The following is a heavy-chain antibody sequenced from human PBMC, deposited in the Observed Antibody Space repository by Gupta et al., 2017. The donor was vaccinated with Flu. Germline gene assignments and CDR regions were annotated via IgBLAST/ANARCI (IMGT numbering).Heavy chain of an antibody. CDR1: GFTFSSYA. V-gene: IGHV3-23*01. D-gene: IGHD4-17*01. CDR2: INDNGGTT. Sequence: EVQMLESVGGWEQPGGSLRLSCAASGFTFSSYAMAWVRQAPGKGLDWVSTINDNGGTTYYAASVRGRFTISRDNSRNTLYLQMNSLRAEDTAVYYCATRVTTYDSWGQGTLVTVSS. J-gene: IGHJ4*02. CDR3: ATRVTTYDS.